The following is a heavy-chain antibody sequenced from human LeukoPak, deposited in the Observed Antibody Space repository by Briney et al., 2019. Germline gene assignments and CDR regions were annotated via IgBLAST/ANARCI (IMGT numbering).Heavy chain of an antibody. J-gene: IGHJ6*02. V-gene: IGHV3-21*01. CDR2: ISSSGSKT. CDR1: GFTFSNYA. CDR3: ASGYYGMDV. Sequence: GGSLRLSCAASGFTFSNYAMNWVRQAPGKGLEWVSFISSSGSKTYYVDSVEGRFTISRDNAKNSLYLQMNSLRAEDTAVYYCASGYYGMDVWGQGTTVTVSS.